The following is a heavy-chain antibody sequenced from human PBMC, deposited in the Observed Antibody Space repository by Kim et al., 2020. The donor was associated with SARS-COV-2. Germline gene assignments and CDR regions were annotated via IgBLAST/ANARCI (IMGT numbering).Heavy chain of an antibody. CDR2: MNPNSGNT. V-gene: IGHV1-8*01. CDR1: GYTFTSYD. D-gene: IGHD1-7*01. Sequence: ASVKVSCKTSGYTFTSYDINWVRQATGQGLEWMGWMNPNSGNTGYAQKCQGRVTMTRDTSISTAYMELSSLRSEDTAVYYCARWQANSDAFDIWGQGTMVTVSS. J-gene: IGHJ3*02. CDR3: ARWQANSDAFDI.